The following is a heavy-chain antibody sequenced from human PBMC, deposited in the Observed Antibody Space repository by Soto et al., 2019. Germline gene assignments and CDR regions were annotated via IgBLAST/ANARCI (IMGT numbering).Heavy chain of an antibody. CDR2: IIPILGIA. Sequence: QVQLVQSGAEVKKPGSSVKVSCKASGGTFSSYTISWVRQTPGQGLEWMGRIIPILGIANYAQKFQGRVTITADKSTSTAYMELSSLRSEDTAVYYCARDTAGQWLTPWGQGTLVTVSS. J-gene: IGHJ5*02. CDR3: ARDTAGQWLTP. CDR1: GGTFSSYT. D-gene: IGHD6-19*01. V-gene: IGHV1-69*08.